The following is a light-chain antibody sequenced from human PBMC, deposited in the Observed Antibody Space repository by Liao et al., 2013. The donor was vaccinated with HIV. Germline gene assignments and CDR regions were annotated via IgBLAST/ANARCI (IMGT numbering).Light chain of an antibody. Sequence: SYELPQPPSVSVAPGKTARITCGGNNLGSKSVHWYQQKPGQAPILVIYYDSDRPSGIPERFSGSNFENTATLTISRVEAGDEADYYCQVWDSGSNHLVFGGGTKLTVL. CDR1: NLGSKS. J-gene: IGLJ2*01. CDR2: YDS. V-gene: IGLV3-21*04. CDR3: QVWDSGSNHLV.